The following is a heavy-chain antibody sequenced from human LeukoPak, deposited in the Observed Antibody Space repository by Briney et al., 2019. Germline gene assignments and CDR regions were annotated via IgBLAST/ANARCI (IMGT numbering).Heavy chain of an antibody. CDR1: GDSISSYY. J-gene: IGHJ3*02. Sequence: SETLSLTCTVSGDSISSYYWSWIRQPPGKGLEWIGYIHYSGSTNYNPSLKSRVTISVDTSKNQFSLKLSSVTAADTAVYYCARVGGITMIVVLITDAFDIWGQGIMVTVSS. CDR3: ARVGGITMIVVLITDAFDI. D-gene: IGHD3-22*01. CDR2: IHYSGST. V-gene: IGHV4-59*12.